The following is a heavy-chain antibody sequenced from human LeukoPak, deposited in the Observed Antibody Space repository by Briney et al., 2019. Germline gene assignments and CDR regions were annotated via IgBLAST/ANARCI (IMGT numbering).Heavy chain of an antibody. D-gene: IGHD3-16*01. CDR2: IIPILGIA. CDR1: GGTFSSYA. Sequence: ASVKVSCKASGGTFSSYAISWVRQAPGQGLEWMGRIIPILGIANYAQKFQGRVTITADKSTSTAYMELSSLRSDDTAVYYCARDAGGTYRSYYALHVWGQGTTVTVS. CDR3: ARDAGGTYRSYYALHV. J-gene: IGHJ6*02. V-gene: IGHV1-69*04.